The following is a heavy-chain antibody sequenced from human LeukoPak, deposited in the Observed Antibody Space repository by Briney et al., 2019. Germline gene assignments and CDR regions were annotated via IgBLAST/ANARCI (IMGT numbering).Heavy chain of an antibody. V-gene: IGHV1-2*02. D-gene: IGHD2-2*01. CDR1: GYIFTGYY. CDR3: ARGIVVVPAAIPLAMDYYYYYMDV. CDR2: INPNSGGT. J-gene: IGHJ6*03. Sequence: ASVKVSCKASGYIFTGYYMHWVRQAPGQGLERMGWINPNSGGTNYAQKFQGRVTITRDTSISTAYMELSRLRSDDTAVYYCARGIVVVPAAIPLAMDYYYYYMDVWGKGTTVTVSS.